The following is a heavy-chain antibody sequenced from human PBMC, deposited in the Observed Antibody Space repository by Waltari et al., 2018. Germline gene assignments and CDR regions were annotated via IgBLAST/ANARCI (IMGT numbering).Heavy chain of an antibody. V-gene: IGHV3-53*01. CDR1: GFTVSSNY. Sequence: EVQLVESGGGLIQPGGSLRLSCAASGFTVSSNYMSWVRQAPGKGLEGVSVMYSGGSTYYADAVKGRFTISRDNAKNTLYLQMNSLRAEDTAVYYCARASLRDGSGSYYGMDVWGQGTTVTISS. D-gene: IGHD3-10*01. CDR3: ARASLRDGSGSYYGMDV. CDR2: MYSGGST. J-gene: IGHJ6*02.